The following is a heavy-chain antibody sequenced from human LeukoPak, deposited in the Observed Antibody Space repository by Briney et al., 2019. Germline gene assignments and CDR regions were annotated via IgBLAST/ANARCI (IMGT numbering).Heavy chain of an antibody. CDR1: GYSIISGYH. Sequence: PSETLSLTCSVSGYSIISGYHWAWIRQPPGKGLEWIGCIYRDGSTYYNPSLKSRITISVDTSKNQFSLEVNSVTAADTAVYYCATDEGWPTEYFQHWGQGTLVTVSS. D-gene: IGHD6-19*01. CDR2: IYRDGST. V-gene: IGHV4-38-2*02. J-gene: IGHJ1*01. CDR3: ATDEGWPTEYFQH.